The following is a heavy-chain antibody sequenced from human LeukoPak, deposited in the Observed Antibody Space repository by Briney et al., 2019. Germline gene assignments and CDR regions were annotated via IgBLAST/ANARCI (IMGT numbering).Heavy chain of an antibody. J-gene: IGHJ5*02. D-gene: IGHD2-2*01. V-gene: IGHV4-34*01. CDR3: ARRKRSGCSSTSCLLNWFDP. CDR1: GGSFSGYY. Sequence: SETLSLTCAVYGGSFSGYYWSWIRQPPGKGLEWIGEINHSGSTNYNSSLKSRVTISVGTSKNQFSLKLSSVTAADTAVYYCARRKRSGCSSTSCLLNWFDPWGQGTLVTVSS. CDR2: INHSGST.